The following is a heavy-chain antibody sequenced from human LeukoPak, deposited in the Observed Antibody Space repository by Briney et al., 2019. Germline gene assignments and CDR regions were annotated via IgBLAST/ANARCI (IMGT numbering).Heavy chain of an antibody. CDR2: ISSNGGST. J-gene: IGHJ4*02. CDR3: ARVRGVVVAATYDY. CDR1: GFTFSSYA. Sequence: GGSLRLSCAASGFTFSSYAMHWVRQAPGKGLEYVSAISSNGGSTYYANSVKGGFTISRDNSKNTLYLQMGSLRAEDMAVYYCARVRGVVVAATYDYWGQGTLVTVSS. D-gene: IGHD2-15*01. V-gene: IGHV3-64*01.